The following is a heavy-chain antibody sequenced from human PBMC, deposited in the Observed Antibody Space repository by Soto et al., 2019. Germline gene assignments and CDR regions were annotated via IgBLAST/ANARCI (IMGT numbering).Heavy chain of an antibody. J-gene: IGHJ4*02. V-gene: IGHV4-59*01. Sequence: SETLSLTCTVSGGSISSYYWSWIRQPPGKGLEWIGYIYYSGSTNYNPSLKSRVTISVDTSKNQFSLKLSSVTAADTAVYYCARELKETSSNSYYFDYWGQGTLVTVSS. CDR2: IYYSGST. CDR3: ARELKETSSNSYYFDY. CDR1: GGSISSYY. D-gene: IGHD6-6*01.